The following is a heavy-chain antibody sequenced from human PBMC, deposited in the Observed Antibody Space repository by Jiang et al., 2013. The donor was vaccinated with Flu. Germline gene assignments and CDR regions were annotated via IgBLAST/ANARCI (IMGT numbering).Heavy chain of an antibody. CDR3: ATVSNPQYNWNKYEIGRRVAFDI. J-gene: IGHJ3*02. CDR1: GYTLTELS. D-gene: IGHD1-20*01. Sequence: SGAEVKKPGALVKVSCKVSGYTLTELSMHWVRQAPGKGLEWMGGFDPEDGETIYAQKFQGRVTMTEDTSTDTAYMELSSLRSEDTAVYYCATVSNPQYNWNKYEIGRRVAFDIWGQGTMVTVLF. V-gene: IGHV1-24*01. CDR2: FDPEDGET.